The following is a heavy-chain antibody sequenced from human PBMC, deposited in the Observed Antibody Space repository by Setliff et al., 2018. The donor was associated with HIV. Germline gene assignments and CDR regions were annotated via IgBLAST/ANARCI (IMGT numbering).Heavy chain of an antibody. CDR2: ISWSIFNI. V-gene: IGHV3-9*01. Sequence: PGGSLRLSCAASGFSFDDYAMHWVRQAPGQGLEWVSGISWSIFNIAYADSVKGRFTISRDNAKNSLYLQMDSLRVEDTAVYYCARKSGSFNYEDYWGQGTLVTVSS. CDR1: GFSFDDYA. J-gene: IGHJ4*02. CDR3: ARKSGSFNYEDY. D-gene: IGHD1-26*01.